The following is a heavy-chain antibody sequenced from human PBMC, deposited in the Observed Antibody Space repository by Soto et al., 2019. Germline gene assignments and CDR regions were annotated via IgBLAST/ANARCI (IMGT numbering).Heavy chain of an antibody. CDR2: ISSSNNYI. CDR3: ARHQRYGSGMINYFDY. Sequence: GGSLSLSCAASGFPFSSYSMNWVRQAPGKGLEWVSSISSSNNYIYYADSVKGRFTISRDNAKNSLYLQMNSLRAEDTAVYYCARHQRYGSGMINYFDYWGQGTLVTVSS. V-gene: IGHV3-21*01. J-gene: IGHJ4*02. CDR1: GFPFSSYS. D-gene: IGHD3-10*01.